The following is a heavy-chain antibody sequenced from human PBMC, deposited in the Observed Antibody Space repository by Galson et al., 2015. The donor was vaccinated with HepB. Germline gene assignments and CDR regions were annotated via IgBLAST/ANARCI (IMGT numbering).Heavy chain of an antibody. V-gene: IGHV1-18*01. D-gene: IGHD1-26*01. CDR2: ISAYNGNT. CDR1: GYTFTSYG. Sequence: SVKVSCKASGYTFTSYGISWVRQAPGQGLEWMGWISAYNGNTNYAQKLQGRVTMTTDTSTSTAYMELRSLRSDDTAVYYCARDHSPSLVGAESGGTVDPWGQGTLVTVSS. CDR3: ARDHSPSLVGAESGGTVDP. J-gene: IGHJ5*02.